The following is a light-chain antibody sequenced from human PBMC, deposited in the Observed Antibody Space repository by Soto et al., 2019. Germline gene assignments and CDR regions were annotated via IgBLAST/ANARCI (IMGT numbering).Light chain of an antibody. CDR2: EVS. CDR1: SSDVGGYDY. V-gene: IGLV2-8*01. Sequence: QSVLTQPPSASGSPGQSVTISCTGTSSDVGGYDYVSWYQQHPGKVPKLMIYEVSKRPSGVPDRFSGSKSGNTASLTVSGLQADDEADYYCSSYAGRNNWVFGGGTKLTVL. J-gene: IGLJ3*02. CDR3: SSYAGRNNWV.